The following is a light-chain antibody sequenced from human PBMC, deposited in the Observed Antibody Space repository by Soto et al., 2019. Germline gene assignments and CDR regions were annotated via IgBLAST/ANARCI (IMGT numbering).Light chain of an antibody. CDR2: GAS. Sequence: EIVMTQSPATLSVSPEERATLSCRASQSVSSNLAWYQQKPGQAPRLLIYGASTRVTGIPARFSGSGSGTEFTLTFSSLQSEDFVVYYCQQYNNWPRAFGGGTKVEIK. CDR3: QQYNNWPRA. J-gene: IGKJ4*01. CDR1: QSVSSN. V-gene: IGKV3-15*01.